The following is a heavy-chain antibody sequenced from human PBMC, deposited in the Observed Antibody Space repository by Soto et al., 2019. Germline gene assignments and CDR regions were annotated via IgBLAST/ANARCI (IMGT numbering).Heavy chain of an antibody. D-gene: IGHD5-12*01. V-gene: IGHV6-1*01. Sequence: SQTLSLTCAISGDSVSSNTASWHWIRQSPSRGLEWLGRTYFRSKWYNDYAVSVKSRIIINPDTSNNQFSLQLTSVTPEDTAVYFCAKGDNLGPKTGYAFDPWGQGIMVTVSS. J-gene: IGHJ5*02. CDR3: AKGDNLGPKTGYAFDP. CDR1: GDSVSSNTAS. CDR2: TYFRSKWYN.